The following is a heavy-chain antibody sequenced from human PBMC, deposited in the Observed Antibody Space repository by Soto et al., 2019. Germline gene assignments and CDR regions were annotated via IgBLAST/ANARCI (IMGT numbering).Heavy chain of an antibody. J-gene: IGHJ5*02. CDR2: ISARGGSS. Sequence: DVQLLESGGGLVQPGGSLRLACAASGFSFNSYAMVGVRQAPGKGLEWVSVISARGGSSYFAYSVNGRFTISRDNSKNVLSLEMNTLRAEDTATYFCAKGSIAYSDAVDRWGQGTLVLVSS. V-gene: IGHV3-23*01. CDR3: AKGSIAYSDAVDR. D-gene: IGHD4-17*01. CDR1: GFSFNSYA.